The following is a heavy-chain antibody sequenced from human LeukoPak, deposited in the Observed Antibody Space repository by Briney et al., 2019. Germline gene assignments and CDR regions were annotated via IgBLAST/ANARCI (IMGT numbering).Heavy chain of an antibody. CDR1: GGSFSGYY. J-gene: IGHJ4*02. Sequence: SETLSLTXAVYGGSFSGYYWSWIRQPPGKGLEWIGEINHSGSTNYNPSLKGRVTISVDTSKNQFSLKLSSVTAADTAVYYCATAPRRIAAAGNYFDYWGQGTLVTVSS. D-gene: IGHD6-13*01. CDR2: INHSGST. V-gene: IGHV4-34*01. CDR3: ATAPRRIAAAGNYFDY.